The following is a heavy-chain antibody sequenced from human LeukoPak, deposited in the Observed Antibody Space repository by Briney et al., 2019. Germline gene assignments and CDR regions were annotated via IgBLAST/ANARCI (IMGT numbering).Heavy chain of an antibody. D-gene: IGHD2-15*01. CDR2: ISSSSSYI. CDR1: GFTFSSYS. Sequence: PGGSLRLSCAASGFTFSSYSMNWVRQAPGKGLEWVSSISSSSSYIYYADSVKGRFTIPRDNAKNSLYLQMNRLRAEDTAVYYCARVQRYCSGGSCYDYYYYGMDVWGKGTTVTVSS. J-gene: IGHJ6*04. V-gene: IGHV3-21*01. CDR3: ARVQRYCSGGSCYDYYYYGMDV.